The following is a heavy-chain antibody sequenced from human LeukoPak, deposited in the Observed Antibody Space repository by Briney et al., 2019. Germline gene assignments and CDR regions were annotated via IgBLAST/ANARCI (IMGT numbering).Heavy chain of an antibody. V-gene: IGHV1-69*04. Sequence: GASVKVSCKASGYIFTSYGISWVRQAPGQGLEWMGRIIPILGIANYAQKFQGRVTITADKSTSTAYMELSSLRSEDTAVYYCARAKLVDTAMVTLLYWGQGTLVTVSS. CDR2: IIPILGIA. CDR3: ARAKLVDTAMVTLLY. J-gene: IGHJ4*02. D-gene: IGHD5-18*01. CDR1: GYIFTSYG.